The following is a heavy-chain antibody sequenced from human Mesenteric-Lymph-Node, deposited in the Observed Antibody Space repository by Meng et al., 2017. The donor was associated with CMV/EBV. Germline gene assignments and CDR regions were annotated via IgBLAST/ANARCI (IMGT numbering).Heavy chain of an antibody. Sequence: ASVKVSCKASGYTFTSYGISWVRQAPGQGLEWMGWISAYNGNTNYAQKLQGRVTMTTDTSTSTAYMELRSLRSDDTAVYYCVRDSPGNYYDSSGYYDDAFDIWGQGTMVTVSS. D-gene: IGHD3-22*01. V-gene: IGHV1-18*01. CDR1: GYTFTSYG. CDR2: ISAYNGNT. J-gene: IGHJ3*02. CDR3: VRDSPGNYYDSSGYYDDAFDI.